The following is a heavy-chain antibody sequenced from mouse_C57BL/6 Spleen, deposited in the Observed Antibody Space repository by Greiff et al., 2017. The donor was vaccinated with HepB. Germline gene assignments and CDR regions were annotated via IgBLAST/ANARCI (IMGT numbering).Heavy chain of an antibody. V-gene: IGHV1-26*01. D-gene: IGHD2-3*01. CDR2: INPNNGGT. J-gene: IGHJ2*01. Sequence: EVQLQQSGPELVKPGASVKISCKASGYTFTDYYMNWVKQSHGKSLEWIGDINPNNGGTSYNQKFKGKATLTVDKSSSTAYMELRSLTSEDSAVYYCARPDGHLRHWGQGTTLTVSS. CDR3: ARPDGHLRH. CDR1: GYTFTDYY.